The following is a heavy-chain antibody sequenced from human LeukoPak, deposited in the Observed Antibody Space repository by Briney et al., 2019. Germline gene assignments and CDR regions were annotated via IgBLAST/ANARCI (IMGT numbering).Heavy chain of an antibody. CDR3: ARERVKRDAFDI. D-gene: IGHD3-10*01. CDR1: EFTFSDYY. J-gene: IGHJ3*02. Sequence: PGGSLRLSCAASEFTFSDYYMSWIRQAPGKGLEWVSYISYSGDTIYYADSVKGRFTISRDNSKNTLYLQMNSLRAEDTAVYYCARERVKRDAFDIWGQGTMVTVSS. V-gene: IGHV3-11*04. CDR2: ISYSGDTI.